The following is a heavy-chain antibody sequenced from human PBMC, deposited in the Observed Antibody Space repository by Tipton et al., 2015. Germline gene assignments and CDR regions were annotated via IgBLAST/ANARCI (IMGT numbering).Heavy chain of an antibody. CDR2: INHGGST. D-gene: IGHD3-9*01. CDR1: GGSFSDYY. V-gene: IGHV4-34*01. Sequence: TLSLTCAVYGGSFSDYYWSWIRQSPGKGLEWIGEINHGGSTNYNPSLKSRVTMSRDTSKNQISLTVTSVTAADTAVYYCACQDYDSLTRDYQTVDYWGQGTLVTVSS. CDR3: ACQDYDSLTRDYQTVDY. J-gene: IGHJ4*02.